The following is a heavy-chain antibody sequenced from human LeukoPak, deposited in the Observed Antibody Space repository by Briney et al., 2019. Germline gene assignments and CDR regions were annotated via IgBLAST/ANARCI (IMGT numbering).Heavy chain of an antibody. V-gene: IGHV3-21*01. Sequence: GGSLRLSCAASGFTFSSYNMNWVRQAPGKGLEWVAYISIGTSFIYYADSVKGRFTISRDNAKNSLYLQVNSLRAEDTAVYYCARAGAAEGGSSWGQGTLVTVSS. J-gene: IGHJ4*02. CDR3: ARAGAAEGGSS. CDR2: ISIGTSFI. D-gene: IGHD6-13*01. CDR1: GFTFSSYN.